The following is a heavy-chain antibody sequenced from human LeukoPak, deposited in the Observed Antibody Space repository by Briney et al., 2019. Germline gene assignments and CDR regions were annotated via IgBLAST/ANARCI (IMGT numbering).Heavy chain of an antibody. CDR3: ARLGVGATRDAFDI. CDR2: INWNGGST. D-gene: IGHD1-26*01. V-gene: IGHV3-20*04. J-gene: IGHJ3*02. CDR1: GFTFDDYG. Sequence: GGSLRLSCAASGFTFDDYGMSWVRQAPGKGLEWASGINWNGGSTVYADSVKGRFTISRDNAKNSLYLQMNSLRAEDTALYYCARLGVGATRDAFDIWGQGTMVTVSS.